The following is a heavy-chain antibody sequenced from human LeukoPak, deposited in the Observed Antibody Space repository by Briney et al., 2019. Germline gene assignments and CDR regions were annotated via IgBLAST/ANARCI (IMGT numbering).Heavy chain of an antibody. CDR3: ARVGVEMASTGDYYYGMDV. J-gene: IGHJ6*02. CDR2: IGTAGDT. D-gene: IGHD5-24*01. Sequence: GGSLRLSCAASGFTFSSYDMHWVRQATGKGLEWVSAIGTAGDTYYPGSVKGRFTISRENAKNSLYLQMNSLRAGDTAVYYYARVGVEMASTGDYYYGMDVWGQGTTVTVSS. CDR1: GFTFSSYD. V-gene: IGHV3-13*01.